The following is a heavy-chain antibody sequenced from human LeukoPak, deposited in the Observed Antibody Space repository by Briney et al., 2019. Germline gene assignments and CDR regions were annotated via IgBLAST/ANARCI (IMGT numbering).Heavy chain of an antibody. CDR2: IKQDGSEE. V-gene: IGHV3-7*01. CDR1: GFTFSHYW. Sequence: QTGGSLRLSCAASGFTFSHYWMSWVRQAPGKGLEWVASIKQDGSEENYVDSVKGRFTFSRDNAKNSLYLQMNSLRGEDTAVYYCARNKRGDYWGQGTLVTVSS. J-gene: IGHJ4*02. D-gene: IGHD1/OR15-1a*01. CDR3: ARNKRGDY.